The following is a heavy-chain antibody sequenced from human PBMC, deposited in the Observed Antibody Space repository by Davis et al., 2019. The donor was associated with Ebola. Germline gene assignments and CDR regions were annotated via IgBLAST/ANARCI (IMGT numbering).Heavy chain of an antibody. V-gene: IGHV3-48*02. Sequence: GALKISCAASGFTFSSYSMNWVRQAPGKGLEWVSYISSSSSTIYYADSVKGRFTISRDNAKNSLYLQMNSLRDEDTAVYYCARDRGDLAIPFDYWGQGTLVTVSS. J-gene: IGHJ4*02. D-gene: IGHD2-21*01. CDR1: GFTFSSYS. CDR3: ARDRGDLAIPFDY. CDR2: ISSSSSTI.